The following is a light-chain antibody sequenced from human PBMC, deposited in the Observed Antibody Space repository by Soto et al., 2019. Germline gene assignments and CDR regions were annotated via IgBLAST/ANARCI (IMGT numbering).Light chain of an antibody. V-gene: IGLV1-47*01. CDR1: SSNIGLNY. J-gene: IGLJ1*01. CDR3: AAWDDRLSGFYV. CDR2: RND. Sequence: QSVLTQSPSASGTPGQRVTISCSGSSSNIGLNYVYWYQQLPGTAPKLLIYRNDQRPSGVPDRFSGSKSGTSASLAISGLRSEDEADYYCAAWDDRLSGFYVFGSGTQVTVL.